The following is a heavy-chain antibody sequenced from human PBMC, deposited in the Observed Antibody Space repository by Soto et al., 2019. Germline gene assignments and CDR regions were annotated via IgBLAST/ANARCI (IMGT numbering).Heavy chain of an antibody. Sequence: EVQLVESGGGLVQPGGSLRLSCAASGFTFRDSWMNWVRQAPGKGLEWVANIKGDGSEKYYVDSVKGRFTVSRDNARNSLYLQMNSLRVEDTAVYFCAGGFGWLLDYWGRGTLVTVSS. J-gene: IGHJ4*02. D-gene: IGHD6-19*01. V-gene: IGHV3-7*01. CDR1: GFTFRDSW. CDR3: AGGFGWLLDY. CDR2: IKGDGSEK.